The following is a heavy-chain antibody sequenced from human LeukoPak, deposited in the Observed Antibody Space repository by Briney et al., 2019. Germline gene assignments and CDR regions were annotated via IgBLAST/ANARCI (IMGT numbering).Heavy chain of an antibody. Sequence: PGRSLRLSCTASGFTFGDYAMSWVRQAPGKGLEWVGFIRSKAYGGTTEYAASVKGRFTISRDDSKSIAYLQMNSLKTEDTAVYYCTRHDSSGYYLPAEYFQHWGQGTLVTVSS. J-gene: IGHJ1*01. V-gene: IGHV3-49*04. CDR3: TRHDSSGYYLPAEYFQH. CDR2: IRSKAYGGTT. CDR1: GFTFGDYA. D-gene: IGHD3-22*01.